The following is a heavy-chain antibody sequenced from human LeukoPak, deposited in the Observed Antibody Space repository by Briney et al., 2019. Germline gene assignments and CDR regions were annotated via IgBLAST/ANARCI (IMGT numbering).Heavy chain of an antibody. CDR2: IHPNSGGT. D-gene: IGHD6-19*01. J-gene: IGHJ4*02. Sequence: ASVKVSCKASGYTFIDYYMHWVRQAPGQAPGQGLEWMGWIHPNSGGTNYAQKFQGRVTMTRDTSISTAYMELSRLSSDDTAVYYCARLAVGNDAWGQGTLSPSPQ. CDR1: GYTFIDYY. CDR3: ARLAVGNDA. V-gene: IGHV1-2*02.